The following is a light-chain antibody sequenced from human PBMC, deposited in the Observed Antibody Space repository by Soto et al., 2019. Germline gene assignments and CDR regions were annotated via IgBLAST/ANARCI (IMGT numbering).Light chain of an antibody. CDR2: GAS. CDR1: QSVNSD. CDR3: QQRSNWIT. J-gene: IGKJ5*01. V-gene: IGKV3-11*01. Sequence: EIVMTQSPATLSVSPGERATLSRRASQSVNSDLAWYQQKPGQAHRLLIYGASSRATGIPDRFSGSGSGTDFTLTISSVEPEDFAVYYCQQRSNWITFGQGTRLEIK.